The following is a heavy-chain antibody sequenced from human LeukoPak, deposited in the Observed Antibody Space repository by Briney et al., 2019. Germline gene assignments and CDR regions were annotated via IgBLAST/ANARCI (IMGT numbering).Heavy chain of an antibody. D-gene: IGHD3-22*01. V-gene: IGHV1-18*01. CDR1: GYTFNTYG. CDR3: ARGGHYRLHYYGSSGDY. J-gene: IGHJ4*02. Sequence: ASVKVSCKASGYTFNTYGITWVRQAPGQGLEWMGWISGYNGNTNYAQKLQGRVTMTTDTSTSTAYMELRSLRSDDTAVYYCARGGHYRLHYYGSSGDYWGQGTLVTVSS. CDR2: ISGYNGNT.